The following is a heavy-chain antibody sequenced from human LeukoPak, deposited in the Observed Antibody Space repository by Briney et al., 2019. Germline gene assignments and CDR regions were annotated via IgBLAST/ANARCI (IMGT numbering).Heavy chain of an antibody. CDR1: GFTFSSYA. J-gene: IGHJ4*02. V-gene: IGHV3-23*01. Sequence: GGSLRLSCAASGFTFSSYAMSWVRQAPGKGLEWVSAISGSGGSTYYADSVKGRFTISRDNSKNTLYLQMNSLRAEDTAVYYCAKVGRGVIITPPGYWGQGTLVTVSS. D-gene: IGHD3-10*01. CDR2: ISGSGGST. CDR3: AKVGRGVIITPPGY.